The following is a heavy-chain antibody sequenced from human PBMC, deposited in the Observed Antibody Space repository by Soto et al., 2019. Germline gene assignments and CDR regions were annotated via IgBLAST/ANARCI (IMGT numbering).Heavy chain of an antibody. Sequence: QVQLVESGGGVVQPGRSLRLSCAAPGFTFSSCAMHWVRQAPGKGLEWVALISYDGSNKYYADSVKGRFTISRDNSKNTLYLQMNSLRAEDTAVYYCARDKRDLRFLEWSYYFDYWGQGTLVTVSS. CDR2: ISYDGSNK. CDR1: GFTFSSCA. CDR3: ARDKRDLRFLEWSYYFDY. J-gene: IGHJ4*02. V-gene: IGHV3-30-3*01. D-gene: IGHD3-3*01.